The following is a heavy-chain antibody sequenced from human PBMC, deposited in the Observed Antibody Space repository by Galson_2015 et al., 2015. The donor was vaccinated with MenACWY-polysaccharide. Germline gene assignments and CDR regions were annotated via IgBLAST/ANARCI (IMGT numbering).Heavy chain of an antibody. CDR3: VRDRTGNYCDAFDM. CDR1: GFIFSNHW. Sequence: SLRLSCAASGFIFSNHWMHWVRQAPGEGLVLVARINSDGSITTYADFVKGRFTISRDNAKNTLYLQMISLRAEDTAVCYCVRDRTGNYCDAFDMWGQGTMVTVST. CDR2: INSDGSIT. V-gene: IGHV3-74*01. D-gene: IGHD1-26*01. J-gene: IGHJ3*02.